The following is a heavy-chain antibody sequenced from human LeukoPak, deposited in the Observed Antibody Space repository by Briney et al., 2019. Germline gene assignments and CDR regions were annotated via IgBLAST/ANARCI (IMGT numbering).Heavy chain of an antibody. Sequence: SGGSLRLSCTASGFTFSTYAMSWVRQAPGKGLEWVSAITDSGGNTYYAAPVKGRFTISRDNSKNTLYLQMNSLRAEDTAVYYCAKDLQVNPVAELPDAFDIWGQGTMVTVSS. V-gene: IGHV3-23*01. CDR3: AKDLQVNPVAELPDAFDI. CDR1: GFTFSTYA. CDR2: ITDSGGNT. D-gene: IGHD6-19*01. J-gene: IGHJ3*02.